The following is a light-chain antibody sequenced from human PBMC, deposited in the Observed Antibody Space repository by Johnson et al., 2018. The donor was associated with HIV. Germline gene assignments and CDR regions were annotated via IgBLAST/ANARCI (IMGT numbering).Light chain of an antibody. CDR3: GTWDSSLGAWV. V-gene: IGLV1-51*02. CDR2: ENK. J-gene: IGLJ1*01. CDR1: SSNIGKNY. Sequence: QFVLTQPPSVSAAPGQMVSISCSGSSSNIGKNYVSWYQQFPGTAPKLLIHENKKRPSGIPDRFSGSKSGTSATLGITGLQTGDEADYYCGTWDSSLGAWVFGTGTKVTVL.